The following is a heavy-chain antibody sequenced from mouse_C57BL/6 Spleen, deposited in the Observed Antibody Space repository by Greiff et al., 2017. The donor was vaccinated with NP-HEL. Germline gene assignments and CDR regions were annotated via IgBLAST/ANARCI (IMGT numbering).Heavy chain of an antibody. Sequence: EVQLQESGGGLVKPGGSLKLSCAASGFTFSSYAMSWVRQTPEKRLEWVATISDGGSYTYYPDNVKGRFTISRDNAKNNLYLQMSHLKSEDTAMYYCARALRMDYWGQGTSVTVSS. V-gene: IGHV5-4*01. CDR2: ISDGGSYT. J-gene: IGHJ4*01. CDR1: GFTFSSYA. CDR3: ARALRMDY.